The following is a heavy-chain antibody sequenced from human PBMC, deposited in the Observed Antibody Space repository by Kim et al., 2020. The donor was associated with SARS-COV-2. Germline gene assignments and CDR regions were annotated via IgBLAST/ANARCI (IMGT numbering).Heavy chain of an antibody. J-gene: IGHJ5*01. CDR2: IHAANGNT. Sequence: ASVKVSCKASGDRFTTFSMHWVRQAPGQRLEWMGWIHAANGNTVYAESFHGRITISRDTSAETVYMELSSLTSTDTAMYYCTKDLSYGGLAFGSWCQGTLVSVST. CDR3: TKDLSYGGLAFGS. D-gene: IGHD3-16*01. CDR1: GDRFTTFS. V-gene: IGHV1-3*01.